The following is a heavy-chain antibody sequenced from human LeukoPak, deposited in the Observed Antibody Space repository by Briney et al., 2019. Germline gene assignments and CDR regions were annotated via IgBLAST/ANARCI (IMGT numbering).Heavy chain of an antibody. CDR3: ARGRYDFWSGYYFDY. Sequence: SETLSLTCTVSGGSISSYYWSWIRQPPGKGLEWIGYIYYSGSTNYNPSLKSRVTISVDTFKNQFSLKLSSVTAADTAVYYCARGRYDFWSGYYFDYWGQGTLVTVSS. D-gene: IGHD3-3*01. J-gene: IGHJ4*02. CDR1: GGSISSYY. V-gene: IGHV4-59*01. CDR2: IYYSGST.